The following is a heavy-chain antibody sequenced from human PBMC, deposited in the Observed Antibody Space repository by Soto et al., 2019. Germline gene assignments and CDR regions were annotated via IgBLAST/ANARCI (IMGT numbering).Heavy chain of an antibody. D-gene: IGHD2-21*02. CDR2: ISSSSTTI. CDR3: ARSCGGDCYP. Sequence: EVQLVESGGGLVQPGGSLRLSCAASGFTFSGYSMNWVRQAPGKGLELVSYISSSSTTIYYADSVKGRFTISRDNAKNSLYLQMNSLRDEDTAVYYCARSCGGDCYPWGQGTLVTVSS. J-gene: IGHJ5*02. V-gene: IGHV3-48*02. CDR1: GFTFSGYS.